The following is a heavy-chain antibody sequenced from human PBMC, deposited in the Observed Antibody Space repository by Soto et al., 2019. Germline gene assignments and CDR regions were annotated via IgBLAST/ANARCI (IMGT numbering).Heavy chain of an antibody. CDR2: ICSGSSI. CDR3: ASHPRDSSGYWYYFDY. Sequence: GGSLRLSCAASGFTVSSNYMSWVRQAPGKGLEWVSVICSGSSIYYADSVKGRFTISRHNAKNTLYLQMNSLRAEDTAVYYCASHPRDSSGYWYYFDYWGQGTLVTVSS. J-gene: IGHJ4*02. CDR1: GFTVSSNY. D-gene: IGHD3-22*01. V-gene: IGHV3-53*01.